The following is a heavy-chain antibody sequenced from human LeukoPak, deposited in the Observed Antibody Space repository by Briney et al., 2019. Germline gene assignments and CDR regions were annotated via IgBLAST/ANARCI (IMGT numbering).Heavy chain of an antibody. D-gene: IGHD3-3*01. CDR1: GGSISSYY. CDR3: ARDNTPHDFWSGYPHRYFQH. CDR2: IYYSGST. J-gene: IGHJ1*01. Sequence: PSETLSLTCTVSGGSISSYYWSWIRQPPGKGLEWIGYIYYSGSTNYNPSLKSRVTISVDTSKNQFSLKLSSVTAADTAVYYCARDNTPHDFWSGYPHRYFQHWGQGTLVTVSS. V-gene: IGHV4-59*01.